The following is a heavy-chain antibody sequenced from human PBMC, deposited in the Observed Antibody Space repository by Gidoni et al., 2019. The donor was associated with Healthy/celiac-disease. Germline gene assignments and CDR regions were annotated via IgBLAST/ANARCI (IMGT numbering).Heavy chain of an antibody. D-gene: IGHD3-3*01. CDR1: DGSISSGGYS. CDR3: ARGDTILYHDAFDI. J-gene: IGHJ3*02. Sequence: QLQLQESGSGLVKPSQTLSLTCAVSDGSISSGGYSWSWIRQPPGKGLEWIGYISHSGSTYYNPSIKSRVTISVDRSKNQFSLKLSSVTAADTAVYYCARGDTILYHDAFDIWGQGTMVTVSS. CDR2: ISHSGST. V-gene: IGHV4-30-2*01.